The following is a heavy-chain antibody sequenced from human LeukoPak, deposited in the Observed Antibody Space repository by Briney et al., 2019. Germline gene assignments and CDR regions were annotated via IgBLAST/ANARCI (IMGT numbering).Heavy chain of an antibody. V-gene: IGHV4-34*01. CDR3: AGEMEEPGAFDV. CDR1: GGSFSGYY. Sequence: SETLSLTCAVYGGSFSGYYWTWIRQPPGKGLEWIGEINYSGGTNYHPSLKSRVTISLDTSKNQFSLKLSSVTAADTAVYYCAGEMEEPGAFDVWGQGTLVTVSS. CDR2: INYSGGT. J-gene: IGHJ3*01. D-gene: IGHD1-14*01.